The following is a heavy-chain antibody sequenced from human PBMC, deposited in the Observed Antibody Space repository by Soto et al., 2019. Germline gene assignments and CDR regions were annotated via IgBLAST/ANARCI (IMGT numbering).Heavy chain of an antibody. D-gene: IGHD6-19*01. V-gene: IGHV3-48*03. J-gene: IGHJ4*02. CDR2: IGSSGSTI. CDR1: GFTFSRYE. CDR3: ARDEGSAWYFDY. Sequence: WVSLRLSWAASGFTFSRYEMNWVRQAPGKGLEWVSYIGSSGSTIYYADSVKGRFTISRDNAKNSLYLQMNSLRAEDTAVYFCARDEGSAWYFDYWGQGTLVTVSS.